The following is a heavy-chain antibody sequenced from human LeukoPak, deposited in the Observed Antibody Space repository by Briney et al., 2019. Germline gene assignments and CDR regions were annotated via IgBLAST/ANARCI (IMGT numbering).Heavy chain of an antibody. J-gene: IGHJ4*02. Sequence: ASVKVSCKASGYTVTSYGISWVRQAPGQGLEWMGWISAYNGNTNYAQKLQGRVTMTTDTSTSTAYMELRSLGSDDTAVYYCARDLLTVFGVVSPLDYWGQGTLVAVSS. CDR2: ISAYNGNT. V-gene: IGHV1-18*01. D-gene: IGHD3-3*01. CDR3: ARDLLTVFGVVSPLDY. CDR1: GYTVTSYG.